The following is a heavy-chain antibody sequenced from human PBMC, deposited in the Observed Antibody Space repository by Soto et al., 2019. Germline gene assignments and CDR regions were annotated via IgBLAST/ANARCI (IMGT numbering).Heavy chain of an antibody. CDR1: GYTFTDYG. Sequence: QVQLVQSGAEVKMPGASVKVSGKASGYTFTDYGINWVRQATGQGLEWMGGMKPKSGDTVYAQKFQGRVSMTRATSISTAYMELNSLKSEDTAVYYYARGGYSVVGDTAXWGXXXXVPVSS. CDR2: MKPKSGDT. CDR3: ARGGYSVVGDTAX. J-gene: IGHJ4*01. V-gene: IGHV1-8*01. D-gene: IGHD1-26*01.